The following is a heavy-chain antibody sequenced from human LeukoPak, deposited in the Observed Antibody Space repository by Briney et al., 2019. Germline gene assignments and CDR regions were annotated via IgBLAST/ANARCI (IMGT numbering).Heavy chain of an antibody. V-gene: IGHV3-30*18. CDR2: ISYDGSNK. D-gene: IGHD3-22*01. CDR3: AKDTLSYYYDSSGYEPKKGYFDY. J-gene: IGHJ4*02. Sequence: GRSLRLSCAASGFTFSSYGMHWVRQAPGKGLEWVAVISYDGSNKYYADSVKGRFTISRDNSKNTLYLQMNSLRAEDTAVYYCAKDTLSYYYDSSGYEPKKGYFDYWGQGTLVTVSS. CDR1: GFTFSSYG.